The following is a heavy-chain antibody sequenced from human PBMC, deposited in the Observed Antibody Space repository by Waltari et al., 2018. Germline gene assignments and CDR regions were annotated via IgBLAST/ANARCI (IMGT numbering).Heavy chain of an antibody. D-gene: IGHD5-12*01. Sequence: EVQLVESGGGLVQPGGSLRLSCAASGFPFSSYEMNWVRQAPGKGLEWVSYISSSGSTIDYADSVKGRFTISRDNAKNSLYLQMNSLRAEDTAVYYCAREGGVPDGYNLGFDYWGQGTLVTVSS. CDR2: ISSSGSTI. V-gene: IGHV3-48*03. J-gene: IGHJ4*02. CDR3: AREGGVPDGYNLGFDY. CDR1: GFPFSSYE.